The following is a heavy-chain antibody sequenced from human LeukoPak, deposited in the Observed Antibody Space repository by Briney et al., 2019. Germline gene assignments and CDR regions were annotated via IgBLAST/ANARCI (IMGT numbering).Heavy chain of an antibody. D-gene: IGHD3-22*01. CDR3: GNHSFDSGDYIDE. CDR2: IYHSGST. CDR1: GGSISSYS. Sequence: SETLSLTCTVSGGSISSYSWSWIRQPPGEGLEWIGFIYHSGSTNYKPSPQRRVTISVHTSTNHFSLHMKSETAADTAVYYCGNHSFDSGDYIDEWGQGTLVTVSS. J-gene: IGHJ4*02. V-gene: IGHV4-59*08.